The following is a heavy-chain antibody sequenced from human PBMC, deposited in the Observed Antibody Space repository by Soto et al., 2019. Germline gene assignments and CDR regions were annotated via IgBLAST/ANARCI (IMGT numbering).Heavy chain of an antibody. Sequence: QVQLVESGGGVVQPGRSVRLSCAAAEFTFSSFAMNWVRQAPGKGLEWVAVVSYDGSNKYYGDSVKGRFTISRDNSKNTMYLHMNSLRVEDTAVYTCEREVGTGSSNCKHFYYGMDVWGQGTTVTVCS. CDR1: EFTFSSFA. CDR2: VSYDGSNK. CDR3: EREVGTGSSNCKHFYYGMDV. J-gene: IGHJ6*02. D-gene: IGHD3-10*01. V-gene: IGHV3-30-3*01.